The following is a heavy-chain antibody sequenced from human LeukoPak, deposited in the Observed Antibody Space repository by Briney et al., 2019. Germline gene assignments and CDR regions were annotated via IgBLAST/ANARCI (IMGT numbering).Heavy chain of an antibody. Sequence: SVKVSCKASGGTFSSYAISWVRQAPGQGLEWMGRIIPILGIANYAQKFQGRVTITADKSTSTAYMELSSLRSEDTAVYYCASLSPNDFWSGYLVPDAFDIWGQGTMVTVSS. J-gene: IGHJ3*02. CDR1: GGTFSSYA. D-gene: IGHD3-3*01. CDR3: ASLSPNDFWSGYLVPDAFDI. CDR2: IIPILGIA. V-gene: IGHV1-69*04.